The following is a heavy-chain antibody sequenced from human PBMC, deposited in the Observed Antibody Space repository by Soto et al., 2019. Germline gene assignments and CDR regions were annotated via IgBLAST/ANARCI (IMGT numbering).Heavy chain of an antibody. V-gene: IGHV3-53*01. CDR2: IYSGGST. J-gene: IGHJ4*02. CDR1: GFTVSSNY. CDR3: ARDRDS. Sequence: EVQLVESGGGLIQPGGSLRLSCAASGFTVSSNYMSWVRQAPGKGLEWVSVIYSGGSTYYADSVKGRFTISRDNSKNTPYHHRNSRRADDTAVYYCARDRDSLGEGTLVTVSS.